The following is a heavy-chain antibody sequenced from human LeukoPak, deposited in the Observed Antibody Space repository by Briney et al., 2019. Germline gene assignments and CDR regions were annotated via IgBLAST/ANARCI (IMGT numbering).Heavy chain of an antibody. V-gene: IGHV1-69*04. CDR2: IIPILGIA. Sequence: SVKVSCKASGGTFSSYAISWVRQAPGQGLEWMGRIIPILGIANYAQKFQGRVTITADKSTSTAYMELSSLRSEDTAVYYCARGYSSSWYTYWGQGTLVTVSS. CDR1: GGTFSSYA. CDR3: ARGYSSSWYTY. J-gene: IGHJ4*02. D-gene: IGHD6-13*01.